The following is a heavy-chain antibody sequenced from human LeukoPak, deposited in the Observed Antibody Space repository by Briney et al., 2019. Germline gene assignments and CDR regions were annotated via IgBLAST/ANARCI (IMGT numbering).Heavy chain of an antibody. CDR3: AREQARYWYFDL. CDR1: GGSFSGYY. V-gene: IGHV4-34*01. CDR2: INHSGST. Sequence: SETLSLTCAVYGGSFSGYYWSWIRQPPGKGLEWIGEINHSGSTNYNPSLKSRVTISVDTSKNQFSLKLSSVTAADTAVYYCAREQARYWYFDLWGRGTQVTVSS. J-gene: IGHJ2*01.